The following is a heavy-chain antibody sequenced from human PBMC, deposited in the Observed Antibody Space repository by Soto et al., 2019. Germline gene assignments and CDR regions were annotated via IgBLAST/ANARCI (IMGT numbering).Heavy chain of an antibody. Sequence: PSETLSLTCAVYGGSFSAYYWSWIRQPPEKGLEWIGEINHSGSTNYNPSLKSRVTISGHTSKNQFSLKLSSVTAADTAVYYCATAPMVRGVIINSYWGQGTLVTSPQ. CDR1: GGSFSAYY. V-gene: IGHV4-34*01. D-gene: IGHD3-10*01. CDR3: ATAPMVRGVIINSY. J-gene: IGHJ4*02. CDR2: INHSGST.